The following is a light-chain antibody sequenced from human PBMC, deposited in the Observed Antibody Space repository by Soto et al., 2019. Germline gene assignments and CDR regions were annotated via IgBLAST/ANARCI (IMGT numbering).Light chain of an antibody. J-gene: IGKJ1*01. CDR3: QQYNNWPPRT. V-gene: IGKV3-15*01. CDR1: QSVSSN. CDR2: GAS. Sequence: EVVMTQSPATLSVSPGERATLSCRASQSVSSNLAWYQQKPGQAPRLIIHGASTRATGIPARFSGSGSGTEFTLTISSLQSEDFAVYYGQQYNNWPPRTFGQGTKVESK.